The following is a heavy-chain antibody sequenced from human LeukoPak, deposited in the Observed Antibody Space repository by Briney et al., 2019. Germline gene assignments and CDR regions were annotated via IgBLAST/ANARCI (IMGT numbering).Heavy chain of an antibody. D-gene: IGHD2-2*01. J-gene: IGHJ5*02. CDR1: GYSISSGYY. CDR3: ARDTDIVVVPAVKYNWFDP. Sequence: ASETLSLTCTVSGYSISSGYYWGWIRQRPGKGLEWIGSIYHSGSTYYNPSLKSRVTISVDTSKNQFSLKLSSVTAADTAVYYCARDTDIVVVPAVKYNWFDPWGQGTLVTVSS. V-gene: IGHV4-38-2*02. CDR2: IYHSGST.